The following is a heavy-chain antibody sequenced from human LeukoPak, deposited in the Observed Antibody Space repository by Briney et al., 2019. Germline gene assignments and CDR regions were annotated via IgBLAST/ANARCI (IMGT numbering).Heavy chain of an antibody. V-gene: IGHV3-21*01. CDR2: ISSSSSYI. CDR1: GFTFSSYS. J-gene: IGHJ4*02. D-gene: IGHD3-10*01. CDR3: ASPAYYYGSGGGFDY. Sequence: GGSLRLSCAASGFTFSSYSMNWVRQAPGKGLAWVSSISSSSSYIYYADSVKGRFTISRDNAKNSLYLQMNSLRAEDTAVYYCASPAYYYGSGGGFDYWDQGTLVTVSS.